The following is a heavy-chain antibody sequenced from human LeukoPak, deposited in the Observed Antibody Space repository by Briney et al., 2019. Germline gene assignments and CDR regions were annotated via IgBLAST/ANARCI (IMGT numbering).Heavy chain of an antibody. Sequence: ASVKVPCKASGYTFTSYYMHWVRQAPGQGLEWIGIVNPSGGSSTYAQKFQGRVTMTRDTSTSTVYMELSSLRSEDTAVYYCARASDIVYYFDYWGQGTLVTVSS. J-gene: IGHJ4*02. V-gene: IGHV1-46*01. CDR3: ARASDIVYYFDY. CDR1: GYTFTSYY. D-gene: IGHD2-15*01. CDR2: VNPSGGSS.